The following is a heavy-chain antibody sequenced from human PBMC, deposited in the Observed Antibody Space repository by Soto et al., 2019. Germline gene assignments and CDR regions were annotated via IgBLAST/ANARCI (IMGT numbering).Heavy chain of an antibody. CDR1: GGSISSSNW. D-gene: IGHD1-1*01. CDR3: ARVELEQYYYYGMDV. V-gene: IGHV4-4*02. J-gene: IGHJ6*02. Sequence: PSETLSLTCAVSGGSISSSNWWSWVRQPPGKGLEWIGEIYHSGSTNYNPSLKSRVTISVDKSKNQFSLKLSSVTAADTAVYYCARVELEQYYYYGMDVWGQGTTVT. CDR2: IYHSGST.